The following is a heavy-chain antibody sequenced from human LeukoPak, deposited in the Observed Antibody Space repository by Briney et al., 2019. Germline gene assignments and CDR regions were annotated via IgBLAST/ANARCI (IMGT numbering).Heavy chain of an antibody. Sequence: SETLSLTCAVYGGSFSGYYWSWIREPPGKGLEWIGEINHSGSTNYNPSLKSRVTISVDTSKNQFSLKLSSVTAADTAVYYCARGPYYYYYYGMDVWGQGTTVTVSS. CDR2: INHSGST. J-gene: IGHJ6*02. CDR1: GGSFSGYY. V-gene: IGHV4-34*01. CDR3: ARGPYYYYYYGMDV.